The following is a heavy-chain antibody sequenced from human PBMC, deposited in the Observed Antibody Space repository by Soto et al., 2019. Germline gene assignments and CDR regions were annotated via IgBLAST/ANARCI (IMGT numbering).Heavy chain of an antibody. CDR2: IIPIFGTA. CDR3: ARDRGPVEMATTFDY. Sequence: ASVKVSCKASGGTFSSYAISWVRQAPGQGLEWMGGIIPIFGTANYAQKFQGRVTITADESTSTAYMELSSLRSEDTAVYYCARDRGPVEMATTFDYWGQGTLVTVS. D-gene: IGHD5-12*01. J-gene: IGHJ4*02. V-gene: IGHV1-69*13. CDR1: GGTFSSYA.